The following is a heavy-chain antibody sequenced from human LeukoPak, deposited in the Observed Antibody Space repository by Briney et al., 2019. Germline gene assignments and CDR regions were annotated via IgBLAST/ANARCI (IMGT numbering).Heavy chain of an antibody. CDR3: ARGHSSGRWY. V-gene: IGHV3-30-3*01. CDR2: ISYDGSNK. CDR1: GFTFSSYA. J-gene: IGHJ4*02. D-gene: IGHD6-19*01. Sequence: PGGSLRLSCVVSGFTFSSYAMHWVRQAPDKGLEWVAVISYDGSNKYYVDSVKGRFTISRDNSKNTLYKSLRAEDMAVYYCARGHSSGRWYWGQGTLVTVSS.